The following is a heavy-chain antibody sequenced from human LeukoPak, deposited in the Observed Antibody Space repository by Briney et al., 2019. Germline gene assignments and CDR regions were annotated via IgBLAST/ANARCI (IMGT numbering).Heavy chain of an antibody. CDR2: INPNSGGT. Sequence: PVASVKVSCKASGYTFTGCYMHWVRQAPGQGLEWMGWINPNSGGTNYAQKFQGRVTMTRDTSISTAYMELSRLRSDDTAVYYCARGKKAGATYVDYWGQGTQVTVSS. V-gene: IGHV1-2*02. D-gene: IGHD1-26*01. CDR1: GYTFTGCY. J-gene: IGHJ4*02. CDR3: ARGKKAGATYVDY.